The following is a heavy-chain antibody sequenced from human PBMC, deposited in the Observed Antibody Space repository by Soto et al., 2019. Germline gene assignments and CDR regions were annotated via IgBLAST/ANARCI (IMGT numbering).Heavy chain of an antibody. J-gene: IGHJ4*02. D-gene: IGHD6-19*01. Sequence: QVQLVESGGGVVQPGRSLRLSCAASGFTFSSYAMHWVRQAPGKGLEWVAVIPYDGSNKYYADSVKGRFTISRDNSKNTLYLQMNSLRAEDTAVYYCAREGSSGCLDYWGQGTLVTVSS. CDR2: IPYDGSNK. CDR3: AREGSSGCLDY. CDR1: GFTFSSYA. V-gene: IGHV3-30-3*01.